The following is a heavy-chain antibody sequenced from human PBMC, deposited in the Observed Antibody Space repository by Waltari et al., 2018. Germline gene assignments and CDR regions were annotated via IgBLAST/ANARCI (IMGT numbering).Heavy chain of an antibody. CDR1: GFTFSTAW. Sequence: EVQLVESGGGLVKPGGSLRLSCAASGFTFSTAWMSWVRQAPGKGLEWVGRIKSKTDGGTTDYAAPVKGRFTISRDDSKNTLYLQMNSLKTEDTAVYYCTTGLAAASSSDYWGQGTLVTVSS. CDR3: TTGLAAASSSDY. V-gene: IGHV3-15*01. D-gene: IGHD6-13*01. J-gene: IGHJ4*02. CDR2: IKSKTDGGTT.